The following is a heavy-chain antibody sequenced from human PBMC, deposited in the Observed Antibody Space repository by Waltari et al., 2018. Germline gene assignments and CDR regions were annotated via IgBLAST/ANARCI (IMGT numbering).Heavy chain of an antibody. V-gene: IGHV4-31*03. CDR1: GGSISSGGYY. J-gene: IGHJ4*02. CDR3: ARGGIAAADLDS. Sequence: QVQLQESGPGLVKPSETLSLTCTVSGGSISSGGYYWHWIRQHPGRGLEWIGYIYHSGTTYYNPSLKSRVTISVDRSKNQLSLNLTSVTAADTAVYFCARGGIAAADLDSWGQGTLVTVSS. CDR2: IYHSGTT. D-gene: IGHD6-13*01.